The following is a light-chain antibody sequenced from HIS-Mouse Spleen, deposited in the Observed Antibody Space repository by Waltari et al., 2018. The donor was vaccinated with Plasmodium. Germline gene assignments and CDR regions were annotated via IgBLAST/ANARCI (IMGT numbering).Light chain of an antibody. Sequence: QSALTQPASVSGSPGQSITISCTGTSSDVGSYNLVSWYQQHPGKAPKLMIYEDSKRPQGVSNRFSGSKSGNTASLTISGLQAEDEADYYCCSYAGSSTRWVFGGGTKLTVL. V-gene: IGLV2-23*01. J-gene: IGLJ3*02. CDR1: SSDVGSYNL. CDR2: EDS. CDR3: CSYAGSSTRWV.